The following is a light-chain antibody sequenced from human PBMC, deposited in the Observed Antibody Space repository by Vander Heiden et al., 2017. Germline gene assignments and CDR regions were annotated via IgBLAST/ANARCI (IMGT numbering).Light chain of an antibody. V-gene: IGLV3-25*03. CDR3: QSADSSGTYVV. CDR2: KDS. CDR1: ALPKQY. J-gene: IGLJ2*01. Sequence: SYDLTQPPSVSVSPGQTARITCSGDALPKQYAYWYQQKPGQAPGLVIYKDSERPSGIPERFSGSSSGTTVTLTISGVQAEDEADYYCQSADSSGTYVVFGGGTKLTVL.